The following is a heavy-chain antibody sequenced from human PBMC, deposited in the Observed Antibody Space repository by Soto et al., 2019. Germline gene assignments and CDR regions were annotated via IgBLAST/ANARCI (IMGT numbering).Heavy chain of an antibody. CDR3: AREYSSSPYNWFDP. CDR1: GGSISSYY. V-gene: IGHV4-59*01. J-gene: IGHJ5*02. Sequence: SETLSLTCAVSGGSISSYYGSWIRQPPGKGLEWIGYIYYSGSTNYNPSLKSRVTISVDTSKNQFSLKLSSVTAADTAVYYCAREYSSSPYNWFDPWGQGTLVTVSS. D-gene: IGHD6-6*01. CDR2: IYYSGST.